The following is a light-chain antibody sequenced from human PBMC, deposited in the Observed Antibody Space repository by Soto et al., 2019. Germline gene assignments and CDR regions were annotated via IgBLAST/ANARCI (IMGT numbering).Light chain of an antibody. J-gene: IGLJ1*01. V-gene: IGLV1-40*01. CDR2: GNS. CDR3: QSYDSSLYV. Sequence: QSALTQPPSVSGAPGQRVTISCTGSSSNIGAGYDVHWYQQLPGTAPKLLIYGNSTRPSGVPDRFSGSKSGTSASLAITGLQAEDEADYYCQSYDSSLYVFGTGTKVTVL. CDR1: SSNIGAGYD.